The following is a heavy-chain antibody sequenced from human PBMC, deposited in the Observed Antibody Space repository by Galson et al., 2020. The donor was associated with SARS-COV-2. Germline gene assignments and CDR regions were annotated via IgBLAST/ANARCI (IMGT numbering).Heavy chain of an antibody. CDR2: IGGSSDVI. Sequence: GGSLRLSCAASGFTFSTSYMSWVRQAPGKGLEWLSYIGGSSDVIKYADSVKGRFTISRDNAKNLLYLQMNSLRDEDTAGYYCAGWYIRFCGQGTLVTVSS. V-gene: IGHV3-48*02. CDR3: AGWYIRF. D-gene: IGHD6-19*01. J-gene: IGHJ4*02. CDR1: GFTFSTSY.